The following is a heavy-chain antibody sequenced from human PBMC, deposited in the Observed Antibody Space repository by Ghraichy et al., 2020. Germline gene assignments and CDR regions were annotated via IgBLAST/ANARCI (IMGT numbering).Heavy chain of an antibody. CDR3: ATDSGHFDFHQRFLMDV. V-gene: IGHV3-30*03. D-gene: IGHD2/OR15-2a*01. Sequence: GGSLRLSCAASRFPLDKSDINWVRQAPGKGLEWVATASYDGSRTYFVDSVKGRFTIPRGNSRNTMYLHMNGLNTEDTAVYYCATDSGHFDFHQRFLMDVWGQGTTVTVSS. J-gene: IGHJ6*02. CDR1: RFPLDKSD. CDR2: ASYDGSRT.